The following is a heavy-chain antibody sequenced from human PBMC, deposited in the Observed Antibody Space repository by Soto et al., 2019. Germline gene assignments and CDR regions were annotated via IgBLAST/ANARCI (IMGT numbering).Heavy chain of an antibody. CDR1: GGSFSGYY. J-gene: IGHJ4*02. D-gene: IGHD2-15*01. CDR2: INHSGST. CDR3: ARGGGYCSGGSCYQGPVYYFDY. Sequence: SETLSLTCAVYGGSFSGYYWSWIRQPPGKGLEWIGEINHSGSTNYNPSLKSRVTISVDTSKNQFSLKLSSVTAADTAVYYCARGGGYCSGGSCYQGPVYYFDYWGQGTLVTVSS. V-gene: IGHV4-34*01.